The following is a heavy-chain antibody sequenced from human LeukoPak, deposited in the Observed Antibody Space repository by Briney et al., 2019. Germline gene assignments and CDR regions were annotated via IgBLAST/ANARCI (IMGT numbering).Heavy chain of an antibody. Sequence: GGSLRLSCAASGFTFSSYWMHWVRQAPGKGLEWVSLISWDGDSTYYADSVKGRFTISRDNSKNSLYLQMNSLRTEDTALYYCAKARGSGYYYSHFDYWGQGTLVTVSS. CDR1: GFTFSSYW. V-gene: IGHV3-43*01. J-gene: IGHJ4*02. CDR2: ISWDGDST. CDR3: AKARGSGYYYSHFDY. D-gene: IGHD3-22*01.